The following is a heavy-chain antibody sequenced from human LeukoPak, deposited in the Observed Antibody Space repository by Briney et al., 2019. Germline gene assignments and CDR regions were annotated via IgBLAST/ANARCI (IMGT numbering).Heavy chain of an antibody. D-gene: IGHD6-6*01. J-gene: IGHJ4*02. CDR1: GFTFSSYW. CDR2: MKEDGSEK. Sequence: GGSLRLSCAASGFTFSSYWMSWVRQAPGKGLEWVANMKEDGSEKSYVDSVKGRFTISRDNAENSLYLQMNSLRAEDTAVYYCARDRRYSSSSWDYWGQGTLVTVSS. CDR3: ARDRRYSSSSWDY. V-gene: IGHV3-7*05.